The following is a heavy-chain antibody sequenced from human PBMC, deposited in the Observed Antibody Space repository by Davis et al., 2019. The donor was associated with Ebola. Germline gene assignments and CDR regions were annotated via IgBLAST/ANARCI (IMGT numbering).Heavy chain of an antibody. CDR2: ISSSGSRI. CDR1: GFALSDYY. V-gene: IGHV3-11*01. J-gene: IGHJ4*02. Sequence: GESLKISCAASGFALSDYYMTWIRQAPGKGLEWISHISSSGSRIYYADSVKGRFTISRDNGKNSLYLQMSSLRVEDTAVYYCTRDRSAAGWGQGTLVTVSS. D-gene: IGHD6-13*01. CDR3: TRDRSAAG.